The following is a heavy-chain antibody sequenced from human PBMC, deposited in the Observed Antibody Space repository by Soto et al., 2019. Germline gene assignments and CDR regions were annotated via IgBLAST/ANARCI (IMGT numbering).Heavy chain of an antibody. CDR2: IYHSGST. CDR1: GGSISSGGYS. CDR3: ARGLYYYDNRAYFDY. V-gene: IGHV4-30-2*01. D-gene: IGHD3-22*01. J-gene: IGHJ4*02. Sequence: SETLSLTCAVSGGSISSGGYSWSWIRQPPGKGLEWIGYIYHSGSTYYNPSLKSRVTISVDRSKNQFSLKLSSVTAADTAVYYCARGLYYYDNRAYFDYWGQGTLVTVSS.